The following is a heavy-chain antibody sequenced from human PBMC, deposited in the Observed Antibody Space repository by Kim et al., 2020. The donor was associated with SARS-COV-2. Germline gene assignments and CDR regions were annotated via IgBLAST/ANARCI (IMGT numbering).Heavy chain of an antibody. CDR3: ARHRFSYNRRPLLCA. CDR1: GVSMTKYY. D-gene: IGHD2-2*01. V-gene: IGHV4-59*08. CDR2: LGYSGGT. J-gene: IGHJ1*01. Sequence: SETLSLTCTVSGVSMTKYYWSWVRLAPGGGLEWIGSLGYSGGTNYNPSLRSRVTISFGTSKNQVSLRLDSATASDTAIYYCARHRFSYNRRPLLCAWGQGT.